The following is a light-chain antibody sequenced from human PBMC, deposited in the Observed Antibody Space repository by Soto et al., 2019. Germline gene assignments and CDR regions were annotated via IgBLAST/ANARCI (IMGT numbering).Light chain of an antibody. CDR2: ETD. V-gene: IGLV1-44*01. J-gene: IGLJ1*01. CDR3: EAWEETLDGLYV. CDR1: SSNVAINP. Sequence: QSVLTQPPSVSGTPGQRVTISCSGSSSNVAINPVNWYQHLPGAAPRLLIYETDRRSSGVPDRFSASKSGTSASLAISGLTSEDEADYYCEAWEETLDGLYVFGTGTNLTVL.